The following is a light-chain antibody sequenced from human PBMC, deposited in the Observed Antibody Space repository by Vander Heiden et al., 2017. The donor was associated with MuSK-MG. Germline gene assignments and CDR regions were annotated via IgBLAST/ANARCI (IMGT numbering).Light chain of an antibody. V-gene: IGLV2-8*01. CDR3: SSYAGNDRWV. J-gene: IGLJ2*01. CDR1: SSDVGGYDF. CDR2: EVS. Sequence: QSVTFSCTGSSSDVGGYDFVSWYQQHPGRAPILMIYEVSQRPSGVPDRFSGSKSGNTASLAVSGLQPDDEADYYCSSYAGNDRWVFGGGTKLTVL.